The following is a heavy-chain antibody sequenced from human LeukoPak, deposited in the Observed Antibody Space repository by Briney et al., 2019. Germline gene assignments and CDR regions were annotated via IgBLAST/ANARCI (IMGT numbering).Heavy chain of an antibody. CDR1: GFTFSSYA. D-gene: IGHD3-22*01. CDR3: ARPYYYDSSAAGY. Sequence: GGSLRLSCAASGFTFSSYAMHWVRQAPGKGLEYVSAISSNGGSTYYANSVKGRFTISRDNSKNTLYLQMGSLRAEDMAVYYCARPYYYDSSAAGYWGQGTLVTASS. V-gene: IGHV3-64*01. J-gene: IGHJ4*02. CDR2: ISSNGGST.